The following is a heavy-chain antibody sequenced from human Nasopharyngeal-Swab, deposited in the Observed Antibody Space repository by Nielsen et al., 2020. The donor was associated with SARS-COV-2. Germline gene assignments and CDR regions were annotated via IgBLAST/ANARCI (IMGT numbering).Heavy chain of an antibody. CDR1: GYSFTSYW. J-gene: IGHJ4*02. CDR3: ARLPEGATTFFDY. V-gene: IGHV5-51*01. D-gene: IGHD1-26*01. CDR2: IYPGDSDT. Sequence: GGSLRLSCKGSGYSFTSYWIGWVRQMPGKGLEWMGIIYPGDSDTRYSPSFQGQVTISADKSINTAYLQWSSLKASDTAMYYCARLPEGATTFFDYWGQGTLVTVSS.